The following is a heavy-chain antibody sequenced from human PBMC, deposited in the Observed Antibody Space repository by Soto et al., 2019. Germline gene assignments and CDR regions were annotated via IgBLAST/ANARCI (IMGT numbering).Heavy chain of an antibody. CDR1: GFTFSSYG. Sequence: QVQLVESGGGVVQPGRSLRLSCAASGFTFSSYGMHWVRQAPGKGLEWVAVIWYDGSNKYYAESVKGRFTISRDNSKNTLYLQMNSLRAEDTAVYYCAREKNYDILTGYYIVHYYYGMDVWGQGTTVTVSS. V-gene: IGHV3-33*01. D-gene: IGHD3-9*01. CDR3: AREKNYDILTGYYIVHYYYGMDV. J-gene: IGHJ6*02. CDR2: IWYDGSNK.